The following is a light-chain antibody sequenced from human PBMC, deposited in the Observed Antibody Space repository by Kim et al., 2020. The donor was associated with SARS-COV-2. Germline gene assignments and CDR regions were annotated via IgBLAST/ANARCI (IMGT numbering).Light chain of an antibody. CDR1: QGISTY. J-gene: IGKJ2*01. V-gene: IGKV1-8*01. CDR3: QQYDNDPPMYT. CDR2: HAS. Sequence: AIRLTQSPSSLSASAGERVTITCRASQGISTYLAWYRQKSGTAPTLLIYHASTLQSGVPSRFSGSGSGTDFTLTISRLQPEDFATYYCQQYDNDPPMYTFGKENRLEI.